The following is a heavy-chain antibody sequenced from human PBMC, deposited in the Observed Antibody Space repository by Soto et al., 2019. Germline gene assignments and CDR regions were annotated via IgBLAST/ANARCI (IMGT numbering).Heavy chain of an antibody. D-gene: IGHD3-10*01. CDR1: GYSFTSYW. V-gene: IGHV5-51*01. CDR2: IYPGDSDS. CDR3: ETTAYYGSGSYYNGMEV. J-gene: IGHJ6*04. Sequence: PGESLKISCKGSGYSFTSYWIGWVRQMPGKGLEWVGIIYPGDSDSRCSPSFQGQVTISADQSISTAYPQWSSLKASDTAMYYCETTAYYGSGSYYNGMEVWGKGTTVTVSS.